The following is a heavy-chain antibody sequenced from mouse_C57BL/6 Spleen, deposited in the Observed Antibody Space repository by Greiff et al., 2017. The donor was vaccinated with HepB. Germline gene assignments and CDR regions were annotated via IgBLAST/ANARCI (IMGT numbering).Heavy chain of an antibody. V-gene: IGHV1-52*01. CDR3: AREGNYGYGNYVLYFDY. Sequence: QVQLQQPGAELVRPGSSVKLSCKASGYTFTSYWMHWVKQRPIQGLEWISNIDPSDSETHYNQKFKDKATLTVDKSSSTAYMQLSSLTSEDSAVYYCAREGNYGYGNYVLYFDYWGQGTTLTVSS. CDR2: IDPSDSET. J-gene: IGHJ2*01. D-gene: IGHD2-1*01. CDR1: GYTFTSYW.